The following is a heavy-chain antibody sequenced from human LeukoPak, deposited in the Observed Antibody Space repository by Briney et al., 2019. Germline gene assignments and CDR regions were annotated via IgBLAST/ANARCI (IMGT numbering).Heavy chain of an antibody. V-gene: IGHV4-39*01. J-gene: IGHJ4*02. CDR2: IYYHENT. CDR3: ARSHVSIAAAGPFDY. CDR1: GGSISSSTDY. Sequence: SGTLSLTCTVSGGSISSSTDYWGWIRQAPGKGLEWIGSIYYHENTYYNSSLKSRVTISVDTSKNQFSLKLSSVTAADTAVYYCARSHVSIAAAGPFDYWGQGTLVTVSS. D-gene: IGHD6-13*01.